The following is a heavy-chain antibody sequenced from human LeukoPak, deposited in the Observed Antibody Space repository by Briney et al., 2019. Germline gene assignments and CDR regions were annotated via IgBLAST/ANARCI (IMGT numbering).Heavy chain of an antibody. V-gene: IGHV3-53*01. CDR3: ARDNRVITIFGVVTRWWFDP. D-gene: IGHD3-3*01. J-gene: IGHJ5*02. CDR2: VYSDGRT. CDR1: GLAVSSNY. Sequence: GGSLRLSCAASGLAVSSNYMSWVRQAPGKGLEWVSIVYSDGRTFYTDPVKGRFTVSRDSSKNTLHLEMNSLRVEDTAIYYCARDNRVITIFGVVTRWWFDPWGQGSLVTVSS.